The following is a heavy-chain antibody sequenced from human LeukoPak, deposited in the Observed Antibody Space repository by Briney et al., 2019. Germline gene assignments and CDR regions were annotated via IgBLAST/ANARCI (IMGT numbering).Heavy chain of an antibody. D-gene: IGHD3-22*01. Sequence: KASGTLSLTCAVSGGSISSGGYSWSWIRQPPGKGLEWIGYIYHSGSTYYNPSLKSRVTISVDRSKNQFSLKLSSVTAADTAVYYCARARDSSGYYSDAFDIWGQGTMVTVSS. V-gene: IGHV4-30-2*01. J-gene: IGHJ3*02. CDR2: IYHSGST. CDR3: ARARDSSGYYSDAFDI. CDR1: GGSISSGGYS.